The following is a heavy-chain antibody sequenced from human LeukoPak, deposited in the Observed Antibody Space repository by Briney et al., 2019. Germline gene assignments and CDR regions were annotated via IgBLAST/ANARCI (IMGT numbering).Heavy chain of an antibody. CDR2: INPNSGGT. D-gene: IGHD2-2*01. V-gene: IGHV1-2*02. CDR1: GYTFTGYY. CDR3: ARGINDVRVSSTSGYYYYGMDV. J-gene: IGHJ6*02. Sequence: ASVKVSCKASGYTFTGYYMHWVRQAPGQGLEWMGWINPNSGGTNYAQKFQGRVTMTRDTSISTAYMELSRLRSDDTAVYYCARGINDVRVSSTSGYYYYGMDVWGQGTTVTVSS.